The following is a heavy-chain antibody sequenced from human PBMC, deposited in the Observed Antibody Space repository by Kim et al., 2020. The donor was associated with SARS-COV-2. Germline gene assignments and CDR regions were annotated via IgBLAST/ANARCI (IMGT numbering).Heavy chain of an antibody. CDR3: AKDRGQVRGVIAY. V-gene: IGHV3-30*02. J-gene: IGHJ4*02. D-gene: IGHD3-10*01. Sequence: SVRGRFTISRGNSKNMLDLQMNSLRAEETVVYYCAKDRGQVRGVIAYWGQGTLVTVSS.